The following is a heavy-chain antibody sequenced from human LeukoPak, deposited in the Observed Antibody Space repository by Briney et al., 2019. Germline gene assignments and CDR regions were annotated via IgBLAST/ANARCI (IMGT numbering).Heavy chain of an antibody. CDR3: AKDNRNYGMDV. CDR1: GFTFSRFG. V-gene: IGHV3-30*18. CDR2: ISDDGNKK. Sequence: PGRSLRLSCATSGFTFSRFGMHWVRQAPGKGLEWVAVISDDGNKKYFADSVKGRFTISRDYSKNTLHLQMNSLRAEDTAMYYCAKDNRNYGMDVWGQGTTVTVSS. J-gene: IGHJ6*02.